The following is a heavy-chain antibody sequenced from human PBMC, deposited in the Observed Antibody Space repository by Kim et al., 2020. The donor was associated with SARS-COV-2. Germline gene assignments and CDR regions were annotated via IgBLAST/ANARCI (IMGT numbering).Heavy chain of an antibody. CDR3: ARAGLSTYGDYDTGYFQH. J-gene: IGHJ1*01. D-gene: IGHD4-17*01. Sequence: GGSLRLSCAASGFTFSSYAMHWVRQAPGKGLEWVAFISYDGSNKYYADSVKGRFTISRDNSKNTLYLQMNSLRAEDTAVYYCARAGLSTYGDYDTGYFQHWGQGTLVTVSS. CDR1: GFTFSSYA. CDR2: ISYDGSNK. V-gene: IGHV3-30*04.